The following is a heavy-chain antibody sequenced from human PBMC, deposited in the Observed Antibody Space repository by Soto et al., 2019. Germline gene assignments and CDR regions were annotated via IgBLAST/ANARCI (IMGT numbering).Heavy chain of an antibody. Sequence: VQLLESGGGVVQPGGSLRLSCVASGFTFSSYAMHWVRQPPGKGLEWVSATSNDGVNAYYADSVKGRFSISRDNSKNTLYLQMNTLGPEDTAVYYCARDLRYYNSRGYYGFFDYGGQGTLVTVSS. J-gene: IGHJ4*02. CDR2: TSNDGVNA. CDR3: ARDLRYYNSRGYYGFFDY. D-gene: IGHD3-22*01. CDR1: GFTFSSYA. V-gene: IGHV3-30-3*01.